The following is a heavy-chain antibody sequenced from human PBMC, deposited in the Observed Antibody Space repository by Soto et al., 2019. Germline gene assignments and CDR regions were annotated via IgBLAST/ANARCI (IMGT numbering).Heavy chain of an antibody. CDR2: INHSGST. Sequence: SETLSLTCAVYGGSFSGYYWSWIRQPPGKGLEWIGEINHSGSTNYNPSLKSRVTISVDTSKNQFSLKLSSVTAADTAVYYCARGENSDFWSGYRSYYFYGMDVWGQGTTVTVSS. D-gene: IGHD3-3*01. CDR3: ARGENSDFWSGYRSYYFYGMDV. CDR1: GGSFSGYY. V-gene: IGHV4-34*01. J-gene: IGHJ6*02.